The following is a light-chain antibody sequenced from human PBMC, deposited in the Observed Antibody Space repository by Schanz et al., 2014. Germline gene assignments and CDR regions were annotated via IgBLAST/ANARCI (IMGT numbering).Light chain of an antibody. V-gene: IGLV2-8*01. Sequence: QSALTQPPSASGSPGQSVTISCTGTSSDVGGSNSVSWYQQLPGKAPKLVISEVSKRPSGVPDRFSGSKSGNTASLTVSGLQAEDEADYYCSSYAGTSVVFGGGTKLTVL. J-gene: IGLJ3*02. CDR2: EVS. CDR1: SSDVGGSNS. CDR3: SSYAGTSVV.